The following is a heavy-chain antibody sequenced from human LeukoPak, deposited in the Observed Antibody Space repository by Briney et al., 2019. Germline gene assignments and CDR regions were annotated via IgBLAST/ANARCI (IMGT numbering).Heavy chain of an antibody. D-gene: IGHD3-10*01. V-gene: IGHV4-4*07. CDR3: ARESSGSYYNPQGYMDV. CDR2: IFTSGIT. CDR1: GGSISIYY. J-gene: IGHJ6*03. Sequence: PSETLSLTCTVPGGSISIYYWNWIRHPAGKRLEWIGRIFTSGITNYDPSLKSRVTMSVDTSKNQFSLNLSSVTAADTAVYYCARESSGSYYNPQGYMDVWGKGTTVTVSS.